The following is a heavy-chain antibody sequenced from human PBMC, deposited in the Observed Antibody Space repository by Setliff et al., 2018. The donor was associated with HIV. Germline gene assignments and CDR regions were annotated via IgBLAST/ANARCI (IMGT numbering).Heavy chain of an antibody. CDR3: ARDLPTPNWGFDY. J-gene: IGHJ4*02. CDR2: INPNSGAT. V-gene: IGHV1-2*02. D-gene: IGHD7-27*01. CDR1: GYTFTGYH. Sequence: ASVKVSCKASGYTFTGYHMHWVRQAPGQGLEWMGWINPNSGATNYAQKFQGRVTMTRDTSISTAYMELSSLRYDDTAVYYCARDLPTPNWGFDYWGQGTLVTVSS.